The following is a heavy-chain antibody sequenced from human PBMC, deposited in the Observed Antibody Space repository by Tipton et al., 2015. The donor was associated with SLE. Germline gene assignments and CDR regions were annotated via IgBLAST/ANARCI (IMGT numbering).Heavy chain of an antibody. V-gene: IGHV3-30*04. J-gene: IGHJ4*02. Sequence: SLRLSCAASGFTFSSYAMHWVRQAPGKGLEWVAVISYDGSNKYYADSVKGRFTISRDNSKNTLFLQMNSLRAEDTAVYYCARGGIQLWLGEFDYWGQETLVTVSS. D-gene: IGHD5-18*01. CDR1: GFTFSSYA. CDR3: ARGGIQLWLGEFDY. CDR2: ISYDGSNK.